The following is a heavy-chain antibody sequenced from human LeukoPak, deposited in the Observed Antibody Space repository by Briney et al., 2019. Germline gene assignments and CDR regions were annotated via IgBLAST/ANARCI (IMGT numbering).Heavy chain of an antibody. V-gene: IGHV3-21*01. J-gene: IGHJ4*02. CDR3: ARTYTTIYDSAGY. CDR1: GGSISSYY. CDR2: ISSSSSYI. Sequence: PSETLSLTCTVSGGSISSYYWSWIRQPPGKGLEWVSSISSSSSYIYYADSVKGRFTISRDNAKNSLYLQMNSLRAEDTAVYYCARTYTTIYDSAGYWGQGTLVTVSS. D-gene: IGHD3-3*01.